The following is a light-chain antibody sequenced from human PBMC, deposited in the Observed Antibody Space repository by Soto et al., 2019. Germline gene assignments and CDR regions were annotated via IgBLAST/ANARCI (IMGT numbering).Light chain of an antibody. CDR2: AAS. CDR1: QNIITF. CDR3: QQGYDTPIT. V-gene: IGKV1-39*01. J-gene: IGKJ5*01. Sequence: DIEMTQSPSSLSASVVDRVTITFRASQNIITFLNWYQQKPGQAPKFLIYAASSLQSGVPSRFSGRGSGTDFTLTITSLQPEDFATYFCQQGYDTPITFGQGTRLEIK.